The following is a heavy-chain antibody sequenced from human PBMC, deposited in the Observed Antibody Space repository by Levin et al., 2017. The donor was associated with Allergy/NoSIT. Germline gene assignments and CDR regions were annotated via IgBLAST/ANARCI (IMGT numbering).Heavy chain of an antibody. CDR1: GGSFSGYY. J-gene: IGHJ4*02. V-gene: IGHV4-34*01. CDR2: IHHSGST. Sequence: PSQTLSLTCAVYGGSFSGYYWSWIRQPPGKGLEWIGEIHHSGSTNYNPSLTSRVTISVDTSKNQFSLKLSSVTAADTAVYYCAGGAVDTAMVQPLDYWGQGTLVTVSS. CDR3: AGGAVDTAMVQPLDY. D-gene: IGHD5-18*01.